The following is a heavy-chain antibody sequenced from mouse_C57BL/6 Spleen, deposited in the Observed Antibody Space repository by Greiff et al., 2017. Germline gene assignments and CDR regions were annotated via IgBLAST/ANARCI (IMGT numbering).Heavy chain of an antibody. CDR2: ISSGGDYI. CDR3: TRGGHYYGSSYDYFDY. D-gene: IGHD1-1*01. V-gene: IGHV5-9-1*02. J-gene: IGHJ2*01. Sequence: EVQRVESREGLVKPGGSLKLSCAASGFTFSSYAMSWVRQTPEKRLEWVAYISSGGDYIYYADTVKGRFTISRDNARNTLYLQMSSLKSEDTAMYYCTRGGHYYGSSYDYFDYWGQGTTLTVSS. CDR1: GFTFSSYA.